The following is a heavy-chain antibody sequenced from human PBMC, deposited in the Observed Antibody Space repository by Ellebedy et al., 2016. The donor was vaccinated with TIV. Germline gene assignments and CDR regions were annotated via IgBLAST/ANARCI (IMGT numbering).Heavy chain of an antibody. CDR3: ARAGCSGGSCYYYYGIDV. V-gene: IGHV3-30-3*01. Sequence: PGGSLRLSCAASGFTLSSYAMHWVRQAPGKALEWVAVISYDGSNKYYAESVKGRFTISRANSKNTLYLQMNSLRPEDTAVGYCARAGCSGGSCYYYYGIDVWGQGTTVTVSS. J-gene: IGHJ6*02. CDR1: GFTLSSYA. D-gene: IGHD2-15*01. CDR2: ISYDGSNK.